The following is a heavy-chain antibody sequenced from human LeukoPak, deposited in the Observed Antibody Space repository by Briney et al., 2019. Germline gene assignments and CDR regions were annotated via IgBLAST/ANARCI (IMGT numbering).Heavy chain of an antibody. V-gene: IGHV3-20*04. CDR1: GFTFDDYG. Sequence: GGSLRLSCAASGFTFDDYGMSWVRQAPGKGLEWVSGINWNGGSTGYADSVKGRFTISRDNAKNSLYLRMNSLRAEDTALYYCARYFGRAAPPLYYYYYMDVWGKGTTVTVSS. CDR2: INWNGGST. D-gene: IGHD6-6*01. CDR3: ARYFGRAAPPLYYYYYMDV. J-gene: IGHJ6*03.